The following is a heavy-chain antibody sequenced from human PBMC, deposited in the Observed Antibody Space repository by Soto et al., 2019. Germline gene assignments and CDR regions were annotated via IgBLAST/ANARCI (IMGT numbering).Heavy chain of an antibody. CDR2: IYYSGST. CDR3: ARHRYSYGVYYFDY. CDR1: GGSISNYY. Sequence: SETLSLTCIVSGGSISNYYRSWIRQPPGKGLEWIGYIYYSGSTNYNPPLTSRVTISVDTSKNQFSLKLSSVTAADTAVYYCARHRYSYGVYYFDYWGQGTLVTVSS. J-gene: IGHJ4*02. V-gene: IGHV4-59*08. D-gene: IGHD5-18*01.